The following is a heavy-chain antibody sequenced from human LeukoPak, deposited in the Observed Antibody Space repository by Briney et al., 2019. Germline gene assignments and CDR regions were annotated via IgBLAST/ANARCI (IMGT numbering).Heavy chain of an antibody. CDR3: ARVLAAAGTLHFDY. V-gene: IGHV3-21*01. J-gene: IGHJ4*02. CDR2: ISSRSSYI. Sequence: PGGSLRLSCAASGFTFSAYSMNWVRQAPGKGLEWVSSISSRSSYIYYADSVKGRLTISRDDAKNSLYLQINSLRAEDTAVYYCARVLAAAGTLHFDYWGQGALVTVSS. D-gene: IGHD6-13*01. CDR1: GFTFSAYS.